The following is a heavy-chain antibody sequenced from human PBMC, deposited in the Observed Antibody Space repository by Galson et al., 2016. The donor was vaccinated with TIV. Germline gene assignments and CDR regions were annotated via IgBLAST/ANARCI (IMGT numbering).Heavy chain of an antibody. CDR3: ATSISTSGAFDY. J-gene: IGHJ4*02. CDR2: MYSGGST. D-gene: IGHD5-12*01. V-gene: IGHV3-53*01. Sequence: SLRLSCAASGFTVSTNDMTWFRQAQGEGLGWVSVMYSGGSTSYADCVNGRFTISIDTSKNTLPLQMNSLSADATAAYYCATSISTSGAFDYWGQGTLVTVSA. CDR1: GFTVSTND.